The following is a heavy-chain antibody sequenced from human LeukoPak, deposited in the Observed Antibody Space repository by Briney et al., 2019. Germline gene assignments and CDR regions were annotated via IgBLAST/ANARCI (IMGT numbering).Heavy chain of an antibody. CDR1: GFTFSNYW. Sequence: GGSLRLSCEASGFTFSNYWMSRVRQAPGKGLEWVANIKQDGSEKHYVDSVKGRFTISRDNAKNSLFLQMNSLRAEDTAVYYCARHLSGVTGYTYGRGIDYWGQGTLVTVSS. J-gene: IGHJ4*02. CDR3: ARHLSGVTGYTYGRGIDY. CDR2: IKQDGSEK. V-gene: IGHV3-7*01. D-gene: IGHD5-18*01.